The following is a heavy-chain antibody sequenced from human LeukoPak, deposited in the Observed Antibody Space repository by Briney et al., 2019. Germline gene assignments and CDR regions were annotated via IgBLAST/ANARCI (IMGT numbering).Heavy chain of an antibody. V-gene: IGHV4-61*02. CDR1: GGSISSGSYY. J-gene: IGHJ4*02. CDR2: IYTSGST. CDR3: ARDSDY. Sequence: SETLSLTCTVSGGSISSGSYYWSWIRQPAGKGLEWIVRIYTSGSTNYNPSLKSRVTISVDTSKTQFSLDQSSVTAAYTAVYYCARDSDYWGQGTLVTVSS.